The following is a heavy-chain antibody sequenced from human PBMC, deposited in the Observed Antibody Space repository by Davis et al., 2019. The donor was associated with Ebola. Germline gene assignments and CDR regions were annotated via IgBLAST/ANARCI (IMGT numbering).Heavy chain of an antibody. D-gene: IGHD3-10*01. V-gene: IGHV3-23*01. CDR3: AKGGVTMVQGVVFTFDY. CDR1: GLTFSSLG. CDR2: ISGSGGST. Sequence: GESLKISCAASGLTFSSLGMSWVRQAPGKGLEWVSAISGSGGSTYYADSVKGRFTISRDNSKNTLYLQMNSLRAEDTAVYYCAKGGVTMVQGVVFTFDYWGQGTLVTVSS. J-gene: IGHJ4*02.